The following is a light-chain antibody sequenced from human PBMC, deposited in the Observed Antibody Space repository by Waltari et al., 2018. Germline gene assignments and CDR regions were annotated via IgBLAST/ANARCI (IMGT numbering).Light chain of an antibody. CDR1: SSDVGGYNY. CDR3: SSYTGGSIRYV. Sequence: QSDLTQPASVSGSPGQSITISCTGTSSDVGGYNYVSWYQQHPGKAPKRIIYGGIKWPSGVSMVGSGAKAGTTASLTVSGLQAEDEADDYCSSYTGGSIRYVFGTGTKVTVL. V-gene: IGLV2-14*01. J-gene: IGLJ1*01. CDR2: GGI.